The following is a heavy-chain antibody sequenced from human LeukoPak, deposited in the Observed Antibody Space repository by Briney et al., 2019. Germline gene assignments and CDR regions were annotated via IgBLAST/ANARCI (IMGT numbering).Heavy chain of an antibody. CDR2: ISAYNGNT. V-gene: IGHV1-18*01. Sequence: ASVKVSCKASGYTFTSYGISWVRQAPGQGLEWMGWISAYNGNTNYAQKLQGRVTMTTDTSTSTAYMELRSLRSDDTAVYYCARVIVVVPAATRPNYYYYYMDVWGKGTTVTVSS. CDR1: GYTFTSYG. D-gene: IGHD2-2*01. J-gene: IGHJ6*03. CDR3: ARVIVVVPAATRPNYYYYYMDV.